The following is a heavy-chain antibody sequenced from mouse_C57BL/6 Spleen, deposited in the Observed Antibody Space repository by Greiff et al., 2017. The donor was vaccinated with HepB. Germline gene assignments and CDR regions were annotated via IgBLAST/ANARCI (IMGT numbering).Heavy chain of an antibody. J-gene: IGHJ4*01. CDR1: GYTFTDYN. D-gene: IGHD1-2*01. V-gene: IGHV1-22*01. CDR2: INPNNGGT. Sequence: EVKLQESGPELVKPGASVKMSCKASGYTFTDYNMHWVKQSHGKSLEWIGYINPNNGGTSYNQKFKGKATLTVNKSSSTAYMELRSLTSEDSAVYYCARGYPYYYAMDYWGQGTSVTVSS. CDR3: ARGYPYYYAMDY.